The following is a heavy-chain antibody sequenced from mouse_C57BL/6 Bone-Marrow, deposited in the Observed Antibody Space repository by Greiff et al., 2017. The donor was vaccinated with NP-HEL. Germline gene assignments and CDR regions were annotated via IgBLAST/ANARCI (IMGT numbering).Heavy chain of an antibody. Sequence: DVKLVESGGGLVQPGRSLRLSCATSGFTFSDFYMEWVRQAPGKGLEWIAASRNKANDYTTEYSASVKGRFIVSRDTSQSILYLQMNALRAEDTAIYYCAREHYYGSSYWAMDCWGQGTSVTVSS. CDR1: GFTFSDFY. CDR3: AREHYYGSSYWAMDC. D-gene: IGHD1-1*01. J-gene: IGHJ4*01. V-gene: IGHV7-1*01. CDR2: SRNKANDYTT.